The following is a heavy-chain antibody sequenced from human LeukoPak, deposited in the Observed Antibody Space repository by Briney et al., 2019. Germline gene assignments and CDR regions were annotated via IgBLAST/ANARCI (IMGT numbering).Heavy chain of an antibody. J-gene: IGHJ3*02. CDR3: ARPDTAMAMHAFDI. D-gene: IGHD5-18*01. CDR2: IIPIFGTA. V-gene: IGHV1-69*05. CDR1: GGTFSSYA. Sequence: SVKASCKASGGTFSSYAISWVRQAPGQGLEWMGGIIPIFGTANYAQKFQGRVTITTDESTSTAYMELSSLRSEDTAVYYCARPDTAMAMHAFDIWGQGTMVTVSS.